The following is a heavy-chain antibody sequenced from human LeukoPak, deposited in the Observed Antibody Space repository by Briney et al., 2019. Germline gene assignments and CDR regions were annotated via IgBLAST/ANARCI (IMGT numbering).Heavy chain of an antibody. J-gene: IGHJ4*02. CDR2: IHYSGNT. CDR1: GGSISSNIYY. V-gene: IGHV4-39*07. D-gene: IGHD3-16*02. CDR3: AREDRLSHHTVFDS. Sequence: PSETLSLTCTVSGGSISSNIYYWGWIRQSPGKGLEWIASIHYSGNTYYNPSLESRVTISVDTSKHQFSLKLSSVTPADTAVYYCAREDRLSHHTVFDSWGQGTLVTVSS.